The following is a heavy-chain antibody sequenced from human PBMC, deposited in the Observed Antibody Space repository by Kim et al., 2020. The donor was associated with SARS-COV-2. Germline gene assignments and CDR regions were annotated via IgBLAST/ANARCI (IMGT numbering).Heavy chain of an antibody. CDR3: AKLGSTVVTPAGDAFDI. D-gene: IGHD2-21*02. J-gene: IGHJ3*02. Sequence: VEGRFTSSRDNSKSTLYLQMNSLRAEDTAVYYCAKLGSTVVTPAGDAFDIWGQGTMVTVSS. V-gene: IGHV3-30*02.